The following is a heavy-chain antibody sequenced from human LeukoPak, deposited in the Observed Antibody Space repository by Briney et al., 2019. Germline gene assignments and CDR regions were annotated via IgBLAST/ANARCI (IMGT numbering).Heavy chain of an antibody. Sequence: PGGSLRLSCSASGFTFSSYAMHWVRQAPGKGLQYVSGLTINGDSTYYADSVKGRFTISRDNSKNTLYLQMSSLRVEDTAVYYCVKGRSRWYADPFHIWGQGTMVTVSS. D-gene: IGHD6-13*01. CDR2: LTINGDST. V-gene: IGHV3-64D*06. CDR3: VKGRSRWYADPFHI. J-gene: IGHJ3*02. CDR1: GFTFSSYA.